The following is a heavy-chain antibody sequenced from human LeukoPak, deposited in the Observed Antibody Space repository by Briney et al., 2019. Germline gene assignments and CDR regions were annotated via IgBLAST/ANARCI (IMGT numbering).Heavy chain of an antibody. J-gene: IGHJ4*02. D-gene: IGHD4-23*01. CDR1: RLPFSSYA. Sequence: GGSLRLSCVASRLPFSSYAMSWVRQAPGKGLEWVSTMSGSGFSTYYTDSVEGRFTISRDNAKNSLYLQMNSLRAEDTAVYYCARGWVTGYWGQGTLVTVSS. CDR2: MSGSGFST. V-gene: IGHV3-23*01. CDR3: ARGWVTGY.